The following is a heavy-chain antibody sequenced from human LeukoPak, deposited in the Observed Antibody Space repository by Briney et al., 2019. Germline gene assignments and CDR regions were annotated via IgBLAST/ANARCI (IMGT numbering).Heavy chain of an antibody. CDR3: AYYYGSGSYLEYYFDY. CDR2: IRYDGSNK. V-gene: IGHV3-30*02. J-gene: IGHJ4*02. D-gene: IGHD3-10*01. Sequence: QTGGSLRLSCAASGFTFSSYGMHWVRQAPGKGLEWVAFIRYDGSNKYYADSVEGRFTISRDNSKNTLYLQMNSLRAEDTAVYYCAYYYGSGSYLEYYFDYWGQGTLVTVSS. CDR1: GFTFSSYG.